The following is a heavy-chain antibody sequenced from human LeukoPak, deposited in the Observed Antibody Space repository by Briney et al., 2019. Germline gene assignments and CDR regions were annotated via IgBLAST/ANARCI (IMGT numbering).Heavy chain of an antibody. CDR1: GGSISSYY. J-gene: IGHJ6*02. V-gene: IGHV4-4*07. D-gene: IGHD3-3*01. Sequence: SETLSLTCTVSGGSISSYYWSWIRQPAGKGLEWIGRIYTSGSTNYNPSLKSRVTISVDTSKNQFSLKLSSVTAADTAVYYCARDYDFWSGYGYGMDIWGQGTTVTVSS. CDR2: IYTSGST. CDR3: ARDYDFWSGYGYGMDI.